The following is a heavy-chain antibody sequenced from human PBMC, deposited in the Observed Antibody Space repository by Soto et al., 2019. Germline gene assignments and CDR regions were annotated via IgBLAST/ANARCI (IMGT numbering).Heavy chain of an antibody. D-gene: IGHD6-19*01. CDR2: IYHSGST. J-gene: IGHJ4*02. V-gene: IGHV4-38-2*02. Sequence: SETLSLTCTVSGYSISSGYYWGWIRQPPGKGLEWIGSIYHSGSTYYNPSLKSRVTISVDTSKNQFSLKLSSVTAADTAVYYCARVHSSGWYDYWGQGTLVTVSS. CDR3: ARVHSSGWYDY. CDR1: GYSISSGYY.